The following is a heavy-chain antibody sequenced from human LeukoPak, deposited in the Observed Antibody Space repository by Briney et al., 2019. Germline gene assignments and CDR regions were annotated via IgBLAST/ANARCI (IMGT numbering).Heavy chain of an antibody. Sequence: SETLSLTCTVSGGSISSGDYYWSWIRQPPGKGLEWIGYIYYSGSTYYNPSLKSRVTISVDTSKNQFSLRLSSVTAADTAVYYCARDRPRYCSSTSCSNHATPWYFDLWGRGTLVTVSS. CDR3: ARDRPRYCSSTSCSNHATPWYFDL. D-gene: IGHD2-2*01. J-gene: IGHJ2*01. CDR1: GGSISSGDYY. CDR2: IYYSGST. V-gene: IGHV4-30-4*01.